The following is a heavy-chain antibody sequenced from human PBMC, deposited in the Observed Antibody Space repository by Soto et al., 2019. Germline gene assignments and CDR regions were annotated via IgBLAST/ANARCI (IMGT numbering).Heavy chain of an antibody. CDR3: ARVVSGSYFDY. V-gene: IGHV4-31*03. D-gene: IGHD1-26*01. CDR1: GGSITTGGYF. Sequence: QVQLQESGPGLVKASQTLSLTCTVSGGSITTGGYFWSWIRQHPGKGLEWIGYIYYSGTTHYNPSLKSRVTISVDTSKIQFSLKLTSVTAADKAVYYCARVVSGSYFDYWGQGTLVTVSS. J-gene: IGHJ4*02. CDR2: IYYSGTT.